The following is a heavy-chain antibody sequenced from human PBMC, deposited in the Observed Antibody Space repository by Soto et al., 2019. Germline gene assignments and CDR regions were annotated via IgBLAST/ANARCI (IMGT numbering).Heavy chain of an antibody. CDR3: ARVHVMVVAGSTFDY. V-gene: IGHV4-38-2*02. CDR1: GYSISSFSY. D-gene: IGHD6-19*01. Sequence: SETLSLTCIVSGYSISSFSYWAWSRQPPGNGPEWIASIDHGGSTFYNPSLKSRITISVDTSNNQFSLKLTSVSAADTAVYYCARVHVMVVAGSTFDYWGHGTLVTVSS. CDR2: IDHGGST. J-gene: IGHJ4*01.